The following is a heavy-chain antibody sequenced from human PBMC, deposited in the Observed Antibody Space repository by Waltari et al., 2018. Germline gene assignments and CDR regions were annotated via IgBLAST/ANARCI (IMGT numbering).Heavy chain of an antibody. CDR2: ISYRGIT. J-gene: IGHJ5*02. Sequence: QLQLQESGPGLVKPSETLSLTCTVSGGSISSESYYWGWIRQPPGKGLECVGIISYRGITYYSPSRKSRVTISVDTSKNQFSLKLSSVTAADTAVYYCARLSYHIVTGYGWFDPWGLGTLVTVSS. V-gene: IGHV4-39*01. CDR3: ARLSYHIVTGYGWFDP. D-gene: IGHD3-9*01. CDR1: GGSISSESYY.